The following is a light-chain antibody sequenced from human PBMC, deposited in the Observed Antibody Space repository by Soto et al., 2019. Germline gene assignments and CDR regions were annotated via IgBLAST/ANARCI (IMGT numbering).Light chain of an antibody. V-gene: IGKV3-20*01. J-gene: IGKJ2*01. CDR3: QQYRTPPLYA. CDR2: AAS. Sequence: EIVLTQSPGTLSLSPGERATLSCRASQSVSSIYIAWYQQKPGQAPRLLIYAASTRATGIPDRFSGSRPGTHFTLTISRLEPEDFAVYDCQQYRTPPLYAFGQGTKLESK. CDR1: QSVSSIY.